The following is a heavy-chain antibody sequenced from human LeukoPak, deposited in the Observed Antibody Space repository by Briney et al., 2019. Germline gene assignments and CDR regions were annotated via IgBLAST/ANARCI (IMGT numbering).Heavy chain of an antibody. V-gene: IGHV4-34*01. CDR2: INHSGST. Sequence: SETLSLTXAVYGASFSGHFWIWMRQAPGKGLEWIGEINHSGSTNYNPSLKSRVTVSVDTSKNQFSLKVKSVSAADTAVYYCARGGRGGPAARRFKPGNWFDSWGQGTLVTVSS. CDR1: GASFSGHF. J-gene: IGHJ5*01. CDR3: ARGGRGGPAARRFKPGNWFDS. D-gene: IGHD2-2*01.